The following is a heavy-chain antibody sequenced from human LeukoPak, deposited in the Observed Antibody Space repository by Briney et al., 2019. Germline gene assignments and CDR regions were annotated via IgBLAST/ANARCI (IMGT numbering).Heavy chain of an antibody. J-gene: IGHJ4*02. V-gene: IGHV3-23*01. CDR1: GFTFSTYA. Sequence: GGSLRLSCAASGFTFSTYAMTWVRQAPGKGLEWVSLISSVGDKTYYADSVKGRFTISRDNSKNTLSLQMNSLRAEDTAIYYCAKIGVIGLWYFDYWGQGSLVTVSS. CDR2: ISSVGDKT. CDR3: AKIGVIGLWYFDY. D-gene: IGHD2-21*01.